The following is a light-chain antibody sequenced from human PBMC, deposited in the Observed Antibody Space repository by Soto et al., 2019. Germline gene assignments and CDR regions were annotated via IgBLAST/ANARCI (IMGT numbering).Light chain of an antibody. V-gene: IGLV2-14*01. Sequence: QSALTQPASVSGSPGQTITISCTGTSSDVGGYNLVSWYQQHPGKAPKLMIYEVSNRPSGVSHRFSGSKSANTASLTISGLQAEDEADYYCSSYTSTSLVFGTGTKLTVL. CDR1: SSDVGGYNL. CDR3: SSYTSTSLV. J-gene: IGLJ1*01. CDR2: EVS.